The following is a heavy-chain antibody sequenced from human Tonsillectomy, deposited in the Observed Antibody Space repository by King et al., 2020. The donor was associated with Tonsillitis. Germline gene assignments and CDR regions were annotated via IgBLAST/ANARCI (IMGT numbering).Heavy chain of an antibody. D-gene: IGHD3-22*01. CDR1: GYTFTGYY. Sequence: VQLVQSGAEVKKPGASVKVSCKASGYTFTGYYMHWVRQAPGQGLEWRGWIKPSTGGTNYAQKFQGRVTMNRDTAICKAYQELSRLRSDDTVLYYCGRGADYDSSDYYYSLDYWGQGTLVTVSS. J-gene: IGHJ4*02. CDR2: IKPSTGGT. CDR3: GRGADYDSSDYYYSLDY. V-gene: IGHV1-2*02.